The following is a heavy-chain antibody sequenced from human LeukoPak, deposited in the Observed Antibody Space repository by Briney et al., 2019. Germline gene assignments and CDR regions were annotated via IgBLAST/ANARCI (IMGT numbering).Heavy chain of an antibody. V-gene: IGHV3-33*06. CDR2: IWYDGSNK. CDR1: GFTFSSYG. Sequence: GRSLRLSCAASGFTFSSYGMHWVRQAPGKGLEWVAVIWYDGSNKYYADSVKGRFTISRDNSKNTLHLQVSSLRAEDTAVYFCAKDHSSGYSDYWGQGTLVTVSS. D-gene: IGHD5-24*01. J-gene: IGHJ4*02. CDR3: AKDHSSGYSDY.